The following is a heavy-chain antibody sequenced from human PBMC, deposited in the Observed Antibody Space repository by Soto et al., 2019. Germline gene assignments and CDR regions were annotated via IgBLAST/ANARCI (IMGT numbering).Heavy chain of an antibody. D-gene: IGHD1-26*01. Sequence: EVQLVESGGGLVQPGGSLRLSCAASGFTFSSYEMNWVRQAPGKGLEWVSYIGISGNTIYFADSVKGRFTISRDNDKNSLYLQMNSLTAEDTAVYYCVRDLVGAPTFDFWGQGPLVTVSS. J-gene: IGHJ4*02. CDR1: GFTFSSYE. CDR2: IGISGNTI. V-gene: IGHV3-48*03. CDR3: VRDLVGAPTFDF.